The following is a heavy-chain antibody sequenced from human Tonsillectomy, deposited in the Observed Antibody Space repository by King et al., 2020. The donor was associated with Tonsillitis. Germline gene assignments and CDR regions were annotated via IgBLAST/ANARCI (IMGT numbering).Heavy chain of an antibody. CDR2: ISSSGSTV. CDR3: ARLLGLAIDY. V-gene: IGHV3-11*01. Sequence: VQLVESGGGLVKPGGSLRLSCTPSGFTFSDYYMSWIRQAPGKGLEWVSYISSSGSTVFYVDSVKGRFTISRDNAKNSLYLQMSSLRAEDTALYYCARLLGLAIDYWGQGTLVTVSS. D-gene: IGHD5-12*01. CDR1: GFTFSDYY. J-gene: IGHJ4*02.